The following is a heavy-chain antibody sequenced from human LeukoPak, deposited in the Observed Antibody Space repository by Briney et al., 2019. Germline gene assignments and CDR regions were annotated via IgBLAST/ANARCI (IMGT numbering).Heavy chain of an antibody. CDR2: LYSDDTT. J-gene: IGHJ4*02. CDR3: ARGGGYYAIDY. D-gene: IGHD1-26*01. Sequence: GGTLRLSCAASGFIVNSNYMNWVRQAPGKGLEWVSVLYSDDTTYYADSVKGRFTISRDNSKNTLYLQMNNLRAEDTAVYYCARGGGYYAIDYWGQGTLVTVSS. CDR1: GFIVNSNY. V-gene: IGHV3-66*01.